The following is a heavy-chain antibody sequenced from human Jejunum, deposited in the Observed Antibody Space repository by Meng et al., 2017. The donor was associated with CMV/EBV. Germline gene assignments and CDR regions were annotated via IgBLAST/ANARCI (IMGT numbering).Heavy chain of an antibody. Sequence: FSISSYAMTWVRQAPGKGLGWVSVIYSGGAGSMYFVDSVRGRFTISRDNSKNTLYLQMNNLRVEDTAIYYCTKDPGGPVGTSWYSDFWGQGTLVTVSS. CDR2: IYSGGAGSM. CDR3: TKDPGGPVGTSWYSDF. J-gene: IGHJ4*02. D-gene: IGHD6-13*01. CDR1: FSISSYA. V-gene: IGHV3-23*03.